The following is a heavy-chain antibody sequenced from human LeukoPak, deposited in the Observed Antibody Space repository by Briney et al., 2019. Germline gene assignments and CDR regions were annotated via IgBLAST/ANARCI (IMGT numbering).Heavy chain of an antibody. Sequence: SETLSLTCTVSGGSISRGGYYWSWIRQHPGKGLEWIGYIYYSGSIYYNPSLKSRVTISVDTSKNQFSLKLSSVTAADTAVYYCAREGRVDTALIRHPAFDSWGQGTLVTVSS. CDR2: IYYSGSI. J-gene: IGHJ4*02. CDR1: GGSISRGGYY. D-gene: IGHD5-18*01. V-gene: IGHV4-31*03. CDR3: AREGRVDTALIRHPAFDS.